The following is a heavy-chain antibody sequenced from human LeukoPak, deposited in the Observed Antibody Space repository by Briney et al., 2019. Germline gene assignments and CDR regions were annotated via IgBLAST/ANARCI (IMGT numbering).Heavy chain of an antibody. J-gene: IGHJ4*02. V-gene: IGHV3-48*03. D-gene: IGHD6-19*01. CDR1: GFTFSTYE. CDR3: ARVSGWSQQHFDY. Sequence: GGSLRLSCAASGFTFSTYEMNWVRQAPGKGLEWVSYISSSGYTIYYADSVKGRFTISRDNAKNSLYLQMNSLRAEDTAVYYCARVSGWSQQHFDYWGQGTPVTVSS. CDR2: ISSSGYTI.